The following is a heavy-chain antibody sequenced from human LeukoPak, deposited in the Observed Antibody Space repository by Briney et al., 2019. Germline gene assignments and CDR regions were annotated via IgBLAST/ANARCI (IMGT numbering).Heavy chain of an antibody. Sequence: PSETLSLTCTVSGGSISSYYWSWIRQPPGKGLEWIGYIYYSGSTNYNPSLKSRVTILVDTSKNQFSLKLSSVTAADTAVYYCARVPNYYYYGMDVWGQGATVTVSS. CDR3: ARVPNYYYYGMDV. J-gene: IGHJ6*02. CDR1: GGSISSYY. V-gene: IGHV4-59*01. CDR2: IYYSGST.